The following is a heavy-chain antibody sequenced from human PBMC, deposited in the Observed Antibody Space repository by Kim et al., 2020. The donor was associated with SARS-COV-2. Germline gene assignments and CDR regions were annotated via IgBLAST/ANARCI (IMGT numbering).Heavy chain of an antibody. D-gene: IGHD3-10*01. CDR3: ARETSRGDDAFDV. V-gene: IGHV4-34*01. CDR2: INHRGST. J-gene: IGHJ3*01. CDR1: GASLNNFY. Sequence: SETLSLTCAVCGASLNNFYWSLIRQSPGKGLEWIGEINHRGSTNYNPSLKSRVTISLDTSKNQFSLKLNSVTAADTAVYYCARETSRGDDAFDVWGQGT.